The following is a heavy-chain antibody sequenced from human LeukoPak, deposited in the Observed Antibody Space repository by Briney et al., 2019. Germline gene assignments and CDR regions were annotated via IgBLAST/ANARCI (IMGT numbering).Heavy chain of an antibody. D-gene: IGHD7-27*01. Sequence: SETLSLTCAVSGGSISSGGYSWSWIRQPPGKGLEWIGYIYHSGSTYYNPSLKSRVTISVDTSKNQFSLKLSSVTAADTAVYYCARVGGRNWASHYYMDVWGKGTTVTVSS. CDR2: IYHSGST. J-gene: IGHJ6*03. CDR3: ARVGGRNWASHYYMDV. V-gene: IGHV4-30-2*01. CDR1: GGSISSGGYS.